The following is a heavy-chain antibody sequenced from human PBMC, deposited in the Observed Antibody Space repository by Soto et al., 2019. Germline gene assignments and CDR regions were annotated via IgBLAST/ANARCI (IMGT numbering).Heavy chain of an antibody. V-gene: IGHV1-18*01. J-gene: IGHJ4*02. CDR1: GYTFTSYG. CDR2: ISAYNGNT. D-gene: IGHD6-13*01. CDR3: ARDLAAYSSSWYPFRTHENFDY. Sequence: GASVKVSCKASGYTFTSYGISWVRQAPGQGLEWMGWISAYNGNTNYAQKLQGRVTMTTDTSTSTAYMELRSLRSDDTAVYYCARDLAAYSSSWYPFRTHENFDYWGQGTLVTVSS.